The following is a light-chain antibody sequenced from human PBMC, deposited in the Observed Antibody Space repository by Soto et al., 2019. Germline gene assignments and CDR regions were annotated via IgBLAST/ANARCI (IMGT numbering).Light chain of an antibody. J-gene: IGLJ1*01. V-gene: IGLV2-8*01. CDR1: SSDVGAYDH. Sequence: QSALTQSPSASGSPGQSVTIPCTGTSSDVGAYDHVSWYQQHPGKAPKLIIYELAKRPAGVPDRFSGSKSGNTASLTVSGLRAEDEADYFCSSDAGDHNYVFGTGTKVTVL. CDR3: SSDAGDHNYV. CDR2: ELA.